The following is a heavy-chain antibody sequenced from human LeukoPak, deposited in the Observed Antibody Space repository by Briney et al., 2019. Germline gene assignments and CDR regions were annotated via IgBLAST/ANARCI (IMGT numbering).Heavy chain of an antibody. CDR1: GFTFSSYW. D-gene: IGHD4-11*01. CDR3: ATSTVAKYDY. Sequence: GGSLRLSCAASGFTFSSYWMNWVRHAPGKGLVWVSRIASDGSSTTYADSVKGRFTISRDNSKNTLFLQMNSLRAEDTALYYCATSTVAKYDYWGQGTLVAVSS. J-gene: IGHJ4*02. V-gene: IGHV3-74*01. CDR2: IASDGSST.